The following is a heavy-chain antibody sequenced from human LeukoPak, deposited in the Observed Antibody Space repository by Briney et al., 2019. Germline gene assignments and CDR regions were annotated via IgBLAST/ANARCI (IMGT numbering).Heavy chain of an antibody. CDR1: GVSISRYY. J-gene: IGHJ4*02. D-gene: IGHD3-16*02. CDR2: IYSSGTT. CDR3: ARGGVGGVIVPFDY. V-gene: IGHV4-4*07. Sequence: SETLFLTCTVSGVSISRYYWSWIRQPAGRGLEWIGRIYSSGTTTYSPSLKSRVTMSVDTSKNQFSLTLSSVTAADTAVYYCARGGVGGVIVPFDYWGQGTLVTVSS.